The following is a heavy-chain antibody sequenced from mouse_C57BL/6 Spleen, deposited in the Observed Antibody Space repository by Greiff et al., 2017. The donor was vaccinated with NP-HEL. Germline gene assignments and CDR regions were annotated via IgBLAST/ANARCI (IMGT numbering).Heavy chain of an antibody. J-gene: IGHJ2*01. V-gene: IGHV5-6*01. CDR3: ARHEGGSYYFDY. Sequence: EVKLVESGGDLVKPGGSLKLSCAASGFTFSSYGMSWVRQTPDKRLEWVATISSGGSYTYYPDSVKGRFPISRDNAQTTLYLHMSRLKSEDTAMYYCARHEGGSYYFDYWGQGTTLTVSS. CDR1: GFTFSSYG. CDR2: ISSGGSYT.